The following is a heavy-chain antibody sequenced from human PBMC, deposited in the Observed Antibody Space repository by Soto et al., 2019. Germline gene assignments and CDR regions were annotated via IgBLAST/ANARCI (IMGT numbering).Heavy chain of an antibody. V-gene: IGHV3-30*18. CDR3: AKDGGPVYCNSPGCAAKHFDY. D-gene: IGHD2-2*01. Sequence: QVQLVESGGGVVQPGRSLRLSCAASGFTFSNYAMHWVRQAPGKGLEWLAIISYDGDNEYYADSVRGRFTISRDNSKNTWDLQTNNLIHEDTAVYYCAKDGGPVYCNSPGCAAKHFDYWGQGTLVTVSS. CDR2: ISYDGDNE. J-gene: IGHJ4*02. CDR1: GFTFSNYA.